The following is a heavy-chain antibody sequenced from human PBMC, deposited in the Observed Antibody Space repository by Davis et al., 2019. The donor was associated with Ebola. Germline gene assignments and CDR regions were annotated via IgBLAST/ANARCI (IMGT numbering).Heavy chain of an antibody. J-gene: IGHJ6*02. CDR3: AREDIVVVPAARTWGYYYYGMDV. Sequence: GESLKISCAASGFTFSSYGMHWVRQAPGKGLEWVAVISYDGSNKYYADSVKGRFTISRDNSKNTLYLQMNSLRAEDTAVYYCAREDIVVVPAARTWGYYYYGMDVWGQGTTVTVSS. V-gene: IGHV3-30*03. CDR1: GFTFSSYG. CDR2: ISYDGSNK. D-gene: IGHD2-2*01.